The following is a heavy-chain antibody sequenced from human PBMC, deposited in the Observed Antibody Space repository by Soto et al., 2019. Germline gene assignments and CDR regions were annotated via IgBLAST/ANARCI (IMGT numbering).Heavy chain of an antibody. CDR3: AKVAPRYCSSTSCLNFDY. CDR1: GFTFSSYA. CDR2: ISGSGGST. J-gene: IGHJ4*02. V-gene: IGHV3-23*01. Sequence: EVQLLESGGGLVQPGGSLRLSCAASGFTFSSYAMSWVRQAPGKGLEWVSAISGSGGSTYYADSVKGRFTISRDNSKNTLYLQMNSLRAEDTAVYYCAKVAPRYCSSTSCLNFDYWGQGTLVTVSS. D-gene: IGHD2-2*01.